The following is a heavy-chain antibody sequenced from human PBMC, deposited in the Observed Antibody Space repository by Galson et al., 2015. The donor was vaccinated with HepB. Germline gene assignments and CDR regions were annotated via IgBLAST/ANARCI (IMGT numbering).Heavy chain of an antibody. CDR1: GFTFSSSA. D-gene: IGHD6-19*01. V-gene: IGHV3-30-3*01. J-gene: IGHJ4*02. Sequence: SLRLSCAASGFTFSSSAMHWVRQAPGKGLEWVAVISYDGNNNYYADSVKGRFTISRDNSKNTLYLQMNSLRAEDTAAYYCARGGEWLARPYDYFDYWGQGTLVTVSS. CDR3: ARGGEWLARPYDYFDY. CDR2: ISYDGNNN.